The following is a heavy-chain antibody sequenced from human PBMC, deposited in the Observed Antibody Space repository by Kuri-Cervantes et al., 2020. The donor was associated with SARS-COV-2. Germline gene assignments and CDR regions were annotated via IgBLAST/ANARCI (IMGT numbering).Heavy chain of an antibody. Sequence: SCKASGGTFSSYAISWVRQAPGQGLEWMGRIIPILGTANYAQKFQGRVTITADKSTSTAYMELSSLRSEDTAVYYCAIHLEWGCSSTSCYCGAFDIWGQGTMVTVSS. CDR2: IIPILGTA. CDR3: AIHLEWGCSSTSCYCGAFDI. D-gene: IGHD2-2*01. J-gene: IGHJ3*02. V-gene: IGHV1-69*04. CDR1: GGTFSSYA.